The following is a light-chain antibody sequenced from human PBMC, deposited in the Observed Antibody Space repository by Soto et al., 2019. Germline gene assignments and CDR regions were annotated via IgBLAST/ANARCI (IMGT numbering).Light chain of an antibody. V-gene: IGKV3-20*01. CDR2: GAS. CDR1: QSVSKF. Sequence: EIVLTQSLATLSLSPGERATLSCRASQSVSKFLAWYQQKPGQAPRLLIYGASSRATGIPDRFSGSGSGTDFTLTISRLEPEDFAVYYCQQYGGSPYTFGQGTKLEIK. J-gene: IGKJ2*01. CDR3: QQYGGSPYT.